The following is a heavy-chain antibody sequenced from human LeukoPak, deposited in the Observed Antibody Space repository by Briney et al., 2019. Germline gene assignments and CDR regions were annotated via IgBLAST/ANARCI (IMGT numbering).Heavy chain of an antibody. CDR3: ARESRPQWLATGPVDY. D-gene: IGHD6-19*01. Sequence: ASVKVSCKASGYTFPSYSMHWVRQAPGQGLEWMGIINPSDGSTSYAQKFQGRVTMARDTPTSTVYMELSSLRSEDTAVYYCARESRPQWLATGPVDYWGQGTLVAVIS. CDR2: INPSDGST. J-gene: IGHJ4*02. V-gene: IGHV1-46*01. CDR1: GYTFPSYS.